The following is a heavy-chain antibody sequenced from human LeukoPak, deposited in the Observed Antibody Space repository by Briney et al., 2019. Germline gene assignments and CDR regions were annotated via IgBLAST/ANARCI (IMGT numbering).Heavy chain of an antibody. Sequence: GGSLRLSCAASGFTFDDYAMHWVRQAPGKGLEWVSLITWDAGATYYADSVKGRFTISRDNSKNTLYLQMNSLRAEDTAVYYCARDPPCSGGSCYSYYYYYYMDVWGKGTTVTVSS. CDR2: ITWDAGAT. D-gene: IGHD2-15*01. J-gene: IGHJ6*03. CDR1: GFTFDDYA. CDR3: ARDPPCSGGSCYSYYYYYYMDV. V-gene: IGHV3-43D*03.